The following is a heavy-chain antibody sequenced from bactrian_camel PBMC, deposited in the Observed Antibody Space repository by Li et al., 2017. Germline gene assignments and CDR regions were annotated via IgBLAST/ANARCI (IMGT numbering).Heavy chain of an antibody. CDR3: SKGSASATAIRNQ. J-gene: IGHJ4*01. CDR2: ISIDGRRT. Sequence: QLVESGGDLVQPGGSLRLSCAASGFTFRDYPMGWVRQAPGKGLEWVSGISIDGRRTYYADSVEGRFTISRDNAKNTLFLQLSSLKTEDTAMYYCSKGSASATAIRNQRGQGTQVTVS. CDR1: GFTFRDYP. D-gene: IGHD3*01. V-gene: IGHV3S1*01.